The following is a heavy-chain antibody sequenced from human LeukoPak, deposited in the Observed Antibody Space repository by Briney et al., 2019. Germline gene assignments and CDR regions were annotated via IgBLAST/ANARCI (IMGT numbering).Heavy chain of an antibody. V-gene: IGHV3-23*01. D-gene: IGHD6-6*01. CDR2: ITGGGGST. CDR3: AKAIAAIYYYYGMDV. J-gene: IGHJ6*02. Sequence: GGSLRLSCVASGFTVYNFAMSWVRQAPGKGLEWVSLITGGGGSTDYADSVKGRFTISRDNSKNTLYLQMNSLRAEDTAVYYCAKAIAAIYYYYGMDVWGQGTTVTVSS. CDR1: GFTVYNFA.